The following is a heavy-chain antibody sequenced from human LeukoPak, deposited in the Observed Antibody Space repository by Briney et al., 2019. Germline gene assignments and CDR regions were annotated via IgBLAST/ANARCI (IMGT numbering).Heavy chain of an antibody. J-gene: IGHJ4*02. CDR2: IWYDGSNK. CDR1: GFTFRSYG. Sequence: QTGGSLRLSCAASGFTFRSYGMHWVRQAPGKGLEWVAVIWYDGSNKYYADSVKGRFTVSRDNSKNTLYLQMNSLGAEDTAVYYCAKAEGYSSSWYDYWGQGTLVTVSS. CDR3: AKAEGYSSSWYDY. D-gene: IGHD6-13*01. V-gene: IGHV3-33*06.